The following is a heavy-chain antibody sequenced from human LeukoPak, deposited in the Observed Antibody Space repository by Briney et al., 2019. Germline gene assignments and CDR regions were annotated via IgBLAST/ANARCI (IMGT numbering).Heavy chain of an antibody. Sequence: ASVKVSCKASGGTFSSYAISWVRQAPGQGLEWMGRIIPILGIANYAQKFQGRVTITADKSTSTAYMELSSLRSEDTAVYYCARRDSSGYYLNWGQGTLVTVSS. V-gene: IGHV1-69*04. CDR3: ARRDSSGYYLN. D-gene: IGHD3-22*01. CDR2: IIPILGIA. CDR1: GGTFSSYA. J-gene: IGHJ4*02.